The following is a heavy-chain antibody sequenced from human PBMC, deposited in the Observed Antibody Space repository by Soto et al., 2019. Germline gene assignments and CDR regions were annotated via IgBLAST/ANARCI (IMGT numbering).Heavy chain of an antibody. J-gene: IGHJ1*01. Sequence: ASVKVSCKASGYTFTSYDINWVRQATGQGLEWMGWMNPNSGNTGYAQKFQGRVTMTRNTSISTAYMELSSLRSEDTAVYYCARGPSIAAAGSFVIQHWGQGTLVTVSS. D-gene: IGHD6-13*01. CDR2: MNPNSGNT. CDR3: ARGPSIAAAGSFVIQH. CDR1: GYTFTSYD. V-gene: IGHV1-8*01.